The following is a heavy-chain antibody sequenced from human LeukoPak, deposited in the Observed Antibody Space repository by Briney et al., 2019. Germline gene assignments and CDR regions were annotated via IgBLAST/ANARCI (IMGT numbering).Heavy chain of an antibody. CDR2: IYYSGST. CDR1: GGSFSGYY. CDR3: ARSSRFDP. D-gene: IGHD6-6*01. J-gene: IGHJ5*02. V-gene: IGHV4-34*01. Sequence: PSETLSLTCAVYGGSFSGYYWSWIRQPPGKGLEWIGYIYYSGSTNYNPSLKSRVTISVDTSKNQFSLKLTSVTAADTAVYYCARSSRFDPWGQGTLVTVSS.